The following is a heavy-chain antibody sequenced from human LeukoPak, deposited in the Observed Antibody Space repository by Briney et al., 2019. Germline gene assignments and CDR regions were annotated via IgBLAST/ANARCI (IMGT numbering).Heavy chain of an antibody. J-gene: IGHJ4*02. CDR3: ARGGIFTPMAEFDS. CDR2: ISSGTTTR. D-gene: IGHD1-26*01. Sequence: GGSLRLSCAASGFTCSDYYMTWIRQAPGKVLEWISYISSGTTTRYYADSVKGRFTISRDNAKNSLNLQMNSLRAEDTGVYYCARGGIFTPMAEFDSWGQGTLVTVS. CDR1: GFTCSDYY. V-gene: IGHV3-11*01.